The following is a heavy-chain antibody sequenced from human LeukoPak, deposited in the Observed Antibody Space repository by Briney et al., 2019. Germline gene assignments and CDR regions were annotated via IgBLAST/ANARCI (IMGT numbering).Heavy chain of an antibody. Sequence: SQTLSLTCAISGDSVSSNSAAWNWIRQSPSRGLEWLGRTYYRSKWFFNYEVSVRSRITINPDTSKNQFSLQLNSVTPEDTAVYYCARDYPLYCSGGSCPPDYWGQGTLVTVSS. CDR3: ARDYPLYCSGGSCPPDY. V-gene: IGHV6-1*01. CDR2: TYYRSKWFF. D-gene: IGHD2-15*01. J-gene: IGHJ4*02. CDR1: GDSVSSNSAA.